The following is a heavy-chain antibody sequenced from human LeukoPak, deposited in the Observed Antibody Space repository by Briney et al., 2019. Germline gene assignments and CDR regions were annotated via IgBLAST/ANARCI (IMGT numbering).Heavy chain of an antibody. CDR1: GGSISSSSYY. V-gene: IGHV4-39*07. Sequence: PSETLSLTCTVSGGSISSSSYYWGWIRQPPGKGLEWIGEINHSGSTNYNPSLKSRVTISVDTSKNQFSLKLSSVTAADTAVYYCARVVRYYGSGSFHLRHYYYYYMDVWGKGTTVTVSS. CDR2: INHSGST. D-gene: IGHD3-10*01. J-gene: IGHJ6*03. CDR3: ARVVRYYGSGSFHLRHYYYYYMDV.